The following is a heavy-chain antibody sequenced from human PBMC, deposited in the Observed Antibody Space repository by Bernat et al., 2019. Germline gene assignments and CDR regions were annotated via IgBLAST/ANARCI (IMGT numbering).Heavy chain of an antibody. V-gene: IGHV3-30*01. CDR3: ARELRITIFGVVSLAGY. CDR2: ISYDGSNK. CDR1: GFTLSSYA. Sequence: QVQLVESGGGVVQPGRSLRLSCAASGFTLSSYAMHWVRQAPGKGLEWVAVISYDGSNKYYADSVKGRFTISRDNSKNTLYLQMNSLRAEDTAVYYCARELRITIFGVVSLAGYWGQGTLVTVSS. J-gene: IGHJ4*02. D-gene: IGHD3-3*01.